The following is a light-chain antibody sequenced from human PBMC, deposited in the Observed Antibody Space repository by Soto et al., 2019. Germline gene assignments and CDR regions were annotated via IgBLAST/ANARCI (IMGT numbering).Light chain of an antibody. Sequence: QLTQSPSSLSASVGDRVTITCRASQDVRRYLAWYQQKAVKAPKLLIYGASTLQTWVPSRFSGFGSGTEFTLTISSLQPEDFATYHCQQLQRTPFTFGPGTTVDV. CDR3: QQLQRTPFT. V-gene: IGKV1-9*01. CDR2: GAS. CDR1: QDVRRY. J-gene: IGKJ3*01.